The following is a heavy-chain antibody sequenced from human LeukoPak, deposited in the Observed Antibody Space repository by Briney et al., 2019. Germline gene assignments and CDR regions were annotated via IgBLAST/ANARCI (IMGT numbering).Heavy chain of an antibody. CDR2: IKQDGSEK. CDR1: GVAFSSYW. Sequence: GGSLRLSCAASGVAFSSYWMSWVRQAPGKGLEWVANIKQDGSEKYYVDSVKGRFTISRDNAKNSLYLQMNSLRAEDTAVYYCARAKWNFDYWGQGTLVTVSS. CDR3: ARAKWNFDY. V-gene: IGHV3-7*01. D-gene: IGHD1-26*01. J-gene: IGHJ4*02.